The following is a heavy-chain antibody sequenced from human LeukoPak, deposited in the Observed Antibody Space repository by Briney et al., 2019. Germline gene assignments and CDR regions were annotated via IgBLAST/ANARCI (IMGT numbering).Heavy chain of an antibody. D-gene: IGHD5-18*01. Sequence: PSETLSLTCTVSGGSISSSSYYWGWIHQPPGKGLEWIGSIYYSGSTNYNPSLKSRVTMSIGTSENQYSLKLSSVTAADTAVYYCARHIGGVWDTDSYFDYWGQGTLVTVSS. CDR2: IYYSGST. V-gene: IGHV4-39*01. CDR1: GGSISSSSYY. J-gene: IGHJ4*02. CDR3: ARHIGGVWDTDSYFDY.